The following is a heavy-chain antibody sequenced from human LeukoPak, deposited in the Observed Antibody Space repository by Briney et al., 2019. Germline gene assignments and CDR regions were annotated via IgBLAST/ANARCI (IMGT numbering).Heavy chain of an antibody. CDR2: ISGRGGST. CDR1: GFTFRSYA. V-gene: IGHV3-23*01. D-gene: IGHD2-8*01. Sequence: GESLKISCAASGFTFRSYAMGGVRQAPGKGLEWVSAISGRGGSTYYAASVKSRFTISRDNSKNTLYLQMNSLRAEDTAVYYCAKDRRRIVLMVYAFDAFDIWGQGTMVTVSS. CDR3: AKDRRRIVLMVYAFDAFDI. J-gene: IGHJ3*02.